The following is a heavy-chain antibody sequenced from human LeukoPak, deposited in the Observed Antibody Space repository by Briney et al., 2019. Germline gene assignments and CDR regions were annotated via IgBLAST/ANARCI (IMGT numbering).Heavy chain of an antibody. CDR3: AKDHGWELDGSGEYYFYYCMDV. CDR2: MSGSGGST. D-gene: IGHD1-26*01. V-gene: IGHV3-23*01. CDR1: EFTFSSYA. Sequence: QTGGSLRLSCAASEFTFSSYAMNWVRQAPGKGLEWVSAMSGSGGSTYYADSVKGRFTISRDNSKNTLYLQMNTLRAEDTAVYYCAKDHGWELDGSGEYYFYYCMDVWGKGTTVTIPS. J-gene: IGHJ6*03.